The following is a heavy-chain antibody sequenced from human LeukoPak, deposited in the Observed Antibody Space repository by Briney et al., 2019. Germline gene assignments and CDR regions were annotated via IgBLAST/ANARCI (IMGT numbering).Heavy chain of an antibody. CDR3: AKGGLLGDADACDI. CDR1: GFTGSSYA. Sequence: GGSLRRYSAASGFTGSSYAMSWVRPAPGKGLEWVSAISGSGGSTYYADSVKGRFTISRDNSKNTLDLQMNSLRAEDTAVYYCAKGGLLGDADACDIWGQGTMVTVSS. CDR2: ISGSGGST. J-gene: IGHJ3*02. V-gene: IGHV3-23*01. D-gene: IGHD2-21*01.